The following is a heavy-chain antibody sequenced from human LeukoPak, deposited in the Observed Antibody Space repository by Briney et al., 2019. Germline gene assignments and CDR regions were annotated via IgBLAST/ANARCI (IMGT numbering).Heavy chain of an antibody. V-gene: IGHV3-74*01. CDR3: ANINIGDS. CDR2: INSDGSTT. J-gene: IGHJ4*02. Sequence: PGGSLTLSCAASGFTFSRYWMHWFRQAPGKGLVWVSHINSDGSTTTYADSVKGRFTTSRDNAQNTLYLQMNSLRAEDTAVYYCANINIGDSWGQGNLGTVSS. CDR1: GFTFSRYW.